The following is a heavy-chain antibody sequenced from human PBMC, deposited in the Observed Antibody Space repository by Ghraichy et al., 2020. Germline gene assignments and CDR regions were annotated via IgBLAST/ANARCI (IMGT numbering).Heavy chain of an antibody. CDR2: FDPEEREM. V-gene: IGHV1-24*01. Sequence: ASVKVSFKISAHNLSKLSIHWVREGPGEGLEWMGGFDPEEREMNYPQKFRGRVIITEDSSTGTAYMELSSLRSEDTAVYYCATSLGYCAGGSCFWGQGTLVIVSS. CDR1: AHNLSKLS. J-gene: IGHJ4*02. D-gene: IGHD2-8*02. CDR3: ATSLGYCAGGSCF.